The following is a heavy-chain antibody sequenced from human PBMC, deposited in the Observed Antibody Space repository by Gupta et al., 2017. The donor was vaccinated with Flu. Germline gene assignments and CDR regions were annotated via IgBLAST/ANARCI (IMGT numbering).Heavy chain of an antibody. CDR2: IIPILGIA. J-gene: IGHJ4*02. V-gene: IGHV1-69*02. D-gene: IGHD2-15*01. CDR1: GGTFSSYT. CDR3: ASAERYCSGGSCSYFDY. Sequence: QVQLVQSGAEVKKPGSSVKVSCKASGGTFSSYTISWVRQAPGQGLEWMGRIIPILGIANYAQKFQGRVTITADKSTSTAYMELSSLRSEDTAVYYCASAERYCSGGSCSYFDYWGQGTLFTVSS.